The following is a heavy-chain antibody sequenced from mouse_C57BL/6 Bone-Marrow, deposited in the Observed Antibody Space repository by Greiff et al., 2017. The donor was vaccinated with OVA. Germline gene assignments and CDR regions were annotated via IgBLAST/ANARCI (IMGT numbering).Heavy chain of an antibody. J-gene: IGHJ1*03. CDR1: GYTLTSYG. V-gene: IGHV1-81*01. D-gene: IGHD6-1*01. CDR2: IYPGSGNT. Sequence: QVQLQQSGAELVRPGASVKLSCKASGYTLTSYGISWVKQRPGQGLEWIGEIYPGSGNTYYNEKFKGKATLTADKSSSTAYMELRSLTSEDSAVYFSDLAQYCDVWGTGTTVTVSS. CDR3: DLAQYCDV.